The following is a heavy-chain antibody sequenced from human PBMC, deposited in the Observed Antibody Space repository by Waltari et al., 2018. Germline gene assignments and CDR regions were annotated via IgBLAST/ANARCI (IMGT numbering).Heavy chain of an antibody. CDR1: GFTFSSYG. CDR3: ARVVGATNVFDY. D-gene: IGHD1-26*01. J-gene: IGHJ4*02. CDR2: IWYDGSNK. Sequence: QVQLVESGGGVVQPGRSLRLSCSASGFTFSSYGMPWVRQAPGKGLEWVAVIWYDGSNKYYADSVKGRFTISRDNSKNTLYLQMNSLRAEDTAVYYCARVVGATNVFDYWGQGTLVTVSS. V-gene: IGHV3-33*01.